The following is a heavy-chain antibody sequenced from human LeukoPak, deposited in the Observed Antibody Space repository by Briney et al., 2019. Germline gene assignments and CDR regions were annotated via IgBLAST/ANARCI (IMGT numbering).Heavy chain of an antibody. V-gene: IGHV4-4*07. CDR3: ARTPQGDNYFDY. CDR1: GGSINNYY. D-gene: IGHD3-9*01. CDR2: IYSSGKT. Sequence: SETLSLTCTVSGGSINNYYWTWIRQPAGKGLEWIGRIYSSGKTNYNPSLKSRVTMSVDTSNNQLSLMMTSVTAADTAVFYCARTPQGDNYFDYWGQGHLVAVSP. J-gene: IGHJ4*02.